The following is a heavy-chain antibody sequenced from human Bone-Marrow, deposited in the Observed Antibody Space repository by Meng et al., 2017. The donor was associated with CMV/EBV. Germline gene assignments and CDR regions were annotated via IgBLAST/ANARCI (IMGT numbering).Heavy chain of an antibody. CDR3: ARDSAGFWSGYYTYYYYGMDV. Sequence: GESLKISCAASGFTFSSYGMHWVRQAPGKGLEWVAVIWYDGSNKYYADSVKGRFTISRDNSKNTLYLQMNSLRAEDKAVYYCARDSAGFWSGYYTYYYYGMDVWGQGTTVTVSS. J-gene: IGHJ6*02. D-gene: IGHD3-3*01. CDR2: IWYDGSNK. CDR1: GFTFSSYG. V-gene: IGHV3-33*01.